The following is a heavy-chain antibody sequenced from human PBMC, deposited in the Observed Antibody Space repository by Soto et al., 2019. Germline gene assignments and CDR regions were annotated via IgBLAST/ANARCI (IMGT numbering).Heavy chain of an antibody. CDR3: ARSVVVITFSGGGLGY. J-gene: IGHJ4*02. V-gene: IGHV1-46*01. CDR1: GYTFTSYY. CDR2: INPSGGST. D-gene: IGHD3-22*01. Sequence: SVKVSCKASGYTFTSYYMHWVRQAPGQGLEWMGIINPSGGSTSYAQKFQGRVTMTRDTSTSTVYMELSSLRSEDTAVYYCARSVVVITFSGGGLGYWGQGTLVTVSS.